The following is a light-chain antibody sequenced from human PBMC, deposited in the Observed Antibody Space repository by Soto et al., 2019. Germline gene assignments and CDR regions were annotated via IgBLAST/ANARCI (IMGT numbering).Light chain of an antibody. CDR3: QRYGSSPGT. CDR2: GAS. V-gene: IGKV3-20*01. CDR1: QSVSSSY. Sequence: EIVLTQSPGTLSLSPGERATLSCRASQSVSSSYLAWYQQKPGQAPRLLIYGASSRATAIPDRFSASGSVTDFTLTNSSLEPEDFAVYDCQRYGSSPGTCGHGTKVEI. J-gene: IGKJ1*01.